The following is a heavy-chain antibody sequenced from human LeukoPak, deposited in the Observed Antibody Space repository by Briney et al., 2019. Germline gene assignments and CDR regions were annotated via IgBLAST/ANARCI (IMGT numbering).Heavy chain of an antibody. J-gene: IGHJ4*02. CDR2: TKTITELGTL. CDR1: GFTFCNAW. Sequence: PRGCLRQACAASGFTFCNAWMGWVRRAPGRGLGWVGRTKTITELGTLDYAAPVKGRFTISRDDSKHTLYLQMNSLKTEDTAVYCCTIDADSRWTGYWGRGTLVTVSS. CDR3: TIDADSRWTGY. D-gene: IGHD4-23*01. V-gene: IGHV3-15*01.